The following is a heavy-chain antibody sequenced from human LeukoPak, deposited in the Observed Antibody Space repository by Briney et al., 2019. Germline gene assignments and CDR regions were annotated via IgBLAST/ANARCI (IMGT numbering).Heavy chain of an antibody. CDR3: ARRGDYFDY. D-gene: IGHD3-16*01. CDR2: ISRSGSNT. Sequence: PGGALRLSCAASGFTFSDHYMSWIRQAPGKGLEWVSYISRSGSNTYYADSVKGRFTLSRDNAKNSLFLQMNSLRAEDTAVYYCARRGDYFDYWGQGTLATVSS. CDR1: GFTFSDHY. J-gene: IGHJ4*02. V-gene: IGHV3-11*01.